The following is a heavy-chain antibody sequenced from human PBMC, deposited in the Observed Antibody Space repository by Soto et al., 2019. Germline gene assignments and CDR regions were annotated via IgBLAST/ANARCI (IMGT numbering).Heavy chain of an antibody. CDR3: ARGGALRTNSQVPLAF. CDR1: GASITRGSYS. V-gene: IGHV4-30-2*01. Sequence: QLQLQESGSGLVNPSQTLSLTCTVSGASITRGSYSWSWIRQAPGKVLEWIGNIHGTGYTAFSPSLKRRVTKSVDTYKNQFSLNVNYLTAADTAVYFCARGGALRTNSQVPLAFWGQGTLVTVSS. CDR2: IHGTGYT. D-gene: IGHD1-26*01. J-gene: IGHJ4*02.